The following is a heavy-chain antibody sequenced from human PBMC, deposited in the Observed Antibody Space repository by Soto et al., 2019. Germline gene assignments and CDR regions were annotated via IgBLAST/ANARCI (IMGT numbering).Heavy chain of an antibody. CDR2: IYYSGNT. J-gene: IGHJ6*02. D-gene: IGHD3-9*01. CDR1: GGSIINGDYY. V-gene: IGHV4-30-4*01. Sequence: SETLSLTCTVSGGSIINGDYYWTWIRQPPGKGLEWIGYIYYSGNTYYNPSLKSRVMISVDTSKNQFSLNLSSVTAADTAVYYCASGYYDILTGYYGGYFYGLDVWGQGTTVT. CDR3: ASGYYDILTGYYGGYFYGLDV.